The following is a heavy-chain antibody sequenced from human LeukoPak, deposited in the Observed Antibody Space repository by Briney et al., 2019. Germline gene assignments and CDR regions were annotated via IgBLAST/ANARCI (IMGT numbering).Heavy chain of an antibody. J-gene: IGHJ4*02. D-gene: IGHD2-2*01. CDR3: ARDGTNCSSTSCYSSGFGY. CDR1: GFTFNTYS. V-gene: IGHV3-20*04. Sequence: GGSLRLSCAASGFTFNTYSMTWVRQAPGKGLEWVSGINLDGVSTGYADSVKGRFTISRYNAKNSLYLQMNSLRAENTALYYCARDGTNCSSTSCYSSGFGYWGQGTLVTVSS. CDR2: INLDGVST.